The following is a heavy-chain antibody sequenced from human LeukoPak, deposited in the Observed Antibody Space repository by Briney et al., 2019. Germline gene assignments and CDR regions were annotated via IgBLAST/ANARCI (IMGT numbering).Heavy chain of an antibody. CDR3: ATPRPRSSSWFYYFDY. V-gene: IGHV1-69*06. J-gene: IGHJ4*02. CDR1: GGTFSSYA. D-gene: IGHD6-13*01. CDR2: IIPIFGTA. Sequence: SVKVSCKASGGTFSSYAISWVRQAPGQGLEWMGGIIPIFGTANYAQKFQGRVTMTEDTSTDTAYMELSSLRSEDTAVYYCATPRPRSSSWFYYFDYWGQGTLVTVSS.